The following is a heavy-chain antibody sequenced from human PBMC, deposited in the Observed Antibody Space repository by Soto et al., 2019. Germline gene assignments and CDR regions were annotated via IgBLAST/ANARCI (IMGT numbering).Heavy chain of an antibody. CDR3: VKAFYSGYPPYYYAMDV. CDR1: GFSFRNYA. Sequence: GGSLRLSCSASGFSFRNYAMYWVRQAPGKGLEYVSVISSNGGSTYHADSVKGRFTISRDNSENTLYLQMSSLRAEDTALYYCVKAFYSGYPPYYYAMDVWGQGTTVTVSS. CDR2: ISSNGGST. J-gene: IGHJ6*02. V-gene: IGHV3-64D*08. D-gene: IGHD5-12*01.